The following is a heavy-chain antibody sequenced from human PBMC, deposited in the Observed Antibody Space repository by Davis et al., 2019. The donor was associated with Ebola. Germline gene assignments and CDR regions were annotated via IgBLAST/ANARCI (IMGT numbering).Heavy chain of an antibody. CDR2: IHYSGST. CDR1: GFSISRGYY. V-gene: IGHV4-38-2*02. J-gene: IGHJ6*02. D-gene: IGHD6-19*01. Sequence: SETLSLTCTVSGFSISRGYYWGWIRQSPGKGLEWIGSIHYSGSTYYNPSLKSRVTISVDTSKNHFSLKLSSVTAADTAVYYCARDSRWLVPGTYYYYGMDVWGQGTTITVSS. CDR3: ARDSRWLVPGTYYYYGMDV.